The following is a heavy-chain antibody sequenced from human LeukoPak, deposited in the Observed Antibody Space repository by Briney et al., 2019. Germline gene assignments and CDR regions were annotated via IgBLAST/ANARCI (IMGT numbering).Heavy chain of an antibody. CDR2: IYYSGST. Sequence: SETLSLTCTVSGYSISSGNYWGWIRQPPGKGLGWTDSIYYSGSTYYNPSLKSRVTISVDTSKNQFSLKLSSVTAADTAVYYCALGGFGDFAGRYYFDYWGQGTLVTVSS. D-gene: IGHD3-10*01. J-gene: IGHJ4*02. V-gene: IGHV4-38-2*02. CDR1: GYSISSGNY. CDR3: ALGGFGDFAGRYYFDY.